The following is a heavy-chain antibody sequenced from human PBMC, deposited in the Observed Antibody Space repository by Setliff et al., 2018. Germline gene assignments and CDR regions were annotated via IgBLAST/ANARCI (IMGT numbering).Heavy chain of an antibody. Sequence: PGGSLRLSCAASGFTFSTHWMQWVRQVPGKRLEWGSRVNGDETIRSYVDSVKGRFTISRDNAKNSLSLQMNNLRTEDTAVYYCFGAGTCSYWGQGTLVTVSS. CDR1: GFTFSTHW. CDR3: FGAGTCSY. CDR2: VNGDETIR. D-gene: IGHD3-10*01. V-gene: IGHV3-74*01. J-gene: IGHJ4*02.